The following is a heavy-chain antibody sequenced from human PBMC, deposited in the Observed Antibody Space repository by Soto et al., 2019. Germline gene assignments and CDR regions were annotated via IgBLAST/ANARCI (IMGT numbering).Heavy chain of an antibody. CDR1: GFTFSSYA. CDR2: IRGSGDST. Sequence: GGSLRLSCAASGFTFSSYAMSWVRQAPGKGLEWVSFIRGSGDSTYYGDSVKGRLTISRDNSKNTLYLQMNSLRAEDTAVYYCAKAHYSSGQRGYLDYWGQGTLVTVSS. D-gene: IGHD6-25*01. J-gene: IGHJ4*02. V-gene: IGHV3-23*01. CDR3: AKAHYSSGQRGYLDY.